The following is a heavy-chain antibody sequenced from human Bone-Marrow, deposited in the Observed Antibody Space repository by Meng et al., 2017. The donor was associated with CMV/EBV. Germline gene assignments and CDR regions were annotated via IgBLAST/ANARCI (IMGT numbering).Heavy chain of an antibody. J-gene: IGHJ5*02. D-gene: IGHD2-2*01. Sequence: GESLKISCAASGFTFDDYGMSWVRQAPGKGLEWVSGINWNGGSTGYADSVKGRFTISRDNAKNSLYLQMNSLRAEDTAVYYCARGLREVVPAAMAVNWFDPWGQGTLVTVSS. CDR2: INWNGGST. V-gene: IGHV3-20*04. CDR1: GFTFDDYG. CDR3: ARGLREVVPAAMAVNWFDP.